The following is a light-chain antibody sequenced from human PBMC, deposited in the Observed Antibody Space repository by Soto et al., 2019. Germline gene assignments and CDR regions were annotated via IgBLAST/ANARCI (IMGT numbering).Light chain of an antibody. CDR2: EVN. V-gene: IGLV2-14*01. Sequence: QSALTQPASVSGSPGQSITISCSGTNTDVGAYNYVSWYQQQPGKAPKLIIYEVNDRPSGISSRFSASKSGNTASLTISGLQPDDEAHYYCCSYAPNNTWVFGGGTQLTVL. CDR1: NTDVGAYNY. CDR3: CSYAPNNTWV. J-gene: IGLJ3*02.